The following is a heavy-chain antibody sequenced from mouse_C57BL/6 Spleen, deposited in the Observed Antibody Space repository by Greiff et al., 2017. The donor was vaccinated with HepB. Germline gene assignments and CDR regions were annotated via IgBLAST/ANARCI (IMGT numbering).Heavy chain of an antibody. CDR1: GYTFTSYW. J-gene: IGHJ4*01. CDR3: ARTSYYYGSSYVGAMDY. D-gene: IGHD1-1*01. CDR2: IYPGSGST. Sequence: VQLQQSGAELVKPGASVKMSCKASGYTFTSYWITWVKQRPGQGLEWIGDIYPGSGSTNYNEKFKSKATLTVDTSSSKAYMQLSSLQSEDSAVYYCARTSYYYGSSYVGAMDYWGQGTSVTVSS. V-gene: IGHV1-55*01.